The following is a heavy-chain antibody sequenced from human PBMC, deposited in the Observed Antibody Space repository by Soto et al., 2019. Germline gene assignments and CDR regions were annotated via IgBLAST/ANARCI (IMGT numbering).Heavy chain of an antibody. CDR2: INAGNGNT. CDR1: GYTFTSYG. D-gene: IGHD6-6*01. J-gene: IGHJ5*02. Sequence: ASVKVSCKASGYTFTSYGISWVRQAPGQGLEWMGWINAGNGNTKYSQKFQGRVTITRDTSASTAYMELSSLRSEDTAVYYCARDRIGIAAWEEYNWFDPWGQGTLVTVSS. CDR3: ARDRIGIAAWEEYNWFDP. V-gene: IGHV1-3*01.